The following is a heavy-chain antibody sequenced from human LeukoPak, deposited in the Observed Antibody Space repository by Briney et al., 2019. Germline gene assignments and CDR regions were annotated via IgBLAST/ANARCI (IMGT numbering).Heavy chain of an antibody. J-gene: IGHJ4*02. CDR1: GFTFSRYW. V-gene: IGHV3-48*03. D-gene: IGHD1-14*01. Sequence: GGSLRLSCGASGFTFSRYWMSWVRQAPGKGLEWVSYISSSGSTIYYADSVKGRFTISRDNAKNSLYLQMNSLRAEDTAVYYCARATDYNTLDYWGQGTLVSVSS. CDR2: ISSSGSTI. CDR3: ARATDYNTLDY.